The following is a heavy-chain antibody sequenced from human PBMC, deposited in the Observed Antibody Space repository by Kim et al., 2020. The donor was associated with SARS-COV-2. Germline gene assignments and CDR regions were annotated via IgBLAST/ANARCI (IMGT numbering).Heavy chain of an antibody. CDR3: ARSGSTEDYMDV. V-gene: IGHV3-13*01. J-gene: IGHJ6*03. Sequence: GGSLRLSCAASGFTFSNYDMHWVRQPTGKGLEWVSVIGSTGDTYYPGSLKGRFTISRENAKNSLYLQMNNLKAGDTAVYYCARSGSTEDYMDVWGKGTTV. D-gene: IGHD5-12*01. CDR2: IGSTGDT. CDR1: GFTFSNYD.